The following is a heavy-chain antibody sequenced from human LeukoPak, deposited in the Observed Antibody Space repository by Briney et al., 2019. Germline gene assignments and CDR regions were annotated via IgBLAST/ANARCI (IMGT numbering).Heavy chain of an antibody. J-gene: IGHJ5*02. V-gene: IGHV1-8*01. Sequence: ASVKVSCKASGYTFTSYDINWVRQATGQGLEWMGWMNPNSGNTGYAQKFQGRVTMTRNTSISTAYMELSSLRSEDTAVYYCARDVSSSWYSTHNWFDPWGQGTLVTVSS. CDR2: MNPNSGNT. D-gene: IGHD6-13*01. CDR3: ARDVSSSWYSTHNWFDP. CDR1: GYTFTSYD.